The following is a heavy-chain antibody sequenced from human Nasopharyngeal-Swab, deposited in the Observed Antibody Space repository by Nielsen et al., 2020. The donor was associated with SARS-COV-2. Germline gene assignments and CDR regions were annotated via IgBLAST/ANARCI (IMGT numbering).Heavy chain of an antibody. Sequence: GGSLRLSCAASGFTFSNYWMHWVRQAPGKGPVWVSRINSNGRNTTYADSVKGRFTISRDNAKNTLYLQMNSLRAEDTAVYYCARGYSENHYYYGMDVWGQGTTVTVSS. V-gene: IGHV3-74*01. J-gene: IGHJ6*02. D-gene: IGHD1-26*01. CDR1: GFTFSNYW. CDR3: ARGYSENHYYYGMDV. CDR2: INSNGRNT.